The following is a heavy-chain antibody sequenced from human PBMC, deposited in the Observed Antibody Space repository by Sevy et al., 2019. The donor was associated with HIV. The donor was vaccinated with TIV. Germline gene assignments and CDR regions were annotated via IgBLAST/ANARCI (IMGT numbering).Heavy chain of an antibody. CDR2: ISHIGST. CDR3: ARSIASVLPGPLGLCIRVSTNWFGP. J-gene: IGHJ5*02. V-gene: IGHV4-34*01. CDR1: GGSFSDYY. D-gene: IGHD2-8*01. Sequence: SETLSLTCAVYGGSFSDYYWSWIRQPPGGGLEWIGEISHIGSTNYHPSLKSRVTMSLDTSTNQFSLKLKSMTAADTAVYYCARSIASVLPGPLGLCIRVSTNWFGPWGQGTLVTVSS.